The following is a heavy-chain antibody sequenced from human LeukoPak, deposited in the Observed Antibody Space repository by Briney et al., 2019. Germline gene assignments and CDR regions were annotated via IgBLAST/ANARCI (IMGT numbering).Heavy chain of an antibody. CDR1: GFTFSGYA. J-gene: IGHJ4*02. CDR3: ARGGVYCSSVSCSVDY. D-gene: IGHD2-2*01. CDR2: ISYDGTNK. V-gene: IGHV3-30-3*01. Sequence: GGSLRLSCAASGFTFSGYAMHWVRQAPGKGLEWVAVISYDGTNKYYADSVKGRFTISRDNSKNTLYLQTNSLRAEDTAVYYCARGGVYCSSVSCSVDYWGQGILVTVSS.